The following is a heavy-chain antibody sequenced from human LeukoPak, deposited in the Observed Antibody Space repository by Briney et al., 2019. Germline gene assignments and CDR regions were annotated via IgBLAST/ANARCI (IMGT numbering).Heavy chain of an antibody. CDR2: INHSGST. CDR1: GGSFHGYY. Sequence: SETLSLTCAVYGGSFHGYYWSWVRQPPGKGLVWIGEINHSGSTNYSPSLKSRVTLSVDTSKNQFSLKLSSVTAADTAVYYCAIVGATKQGNDWYFDLWGRGTLVTVSS. J-gene: IGHJ2*01. D-gene: IGHD1-26*01. V-gene: IGHV4-34*01. CDR3: AIVGATKQGNDWYFDL.